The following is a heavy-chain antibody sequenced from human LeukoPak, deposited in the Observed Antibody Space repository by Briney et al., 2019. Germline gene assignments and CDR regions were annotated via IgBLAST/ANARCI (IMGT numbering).Heavy chain of an antibody. CDR3: AKLDYGGKRGYYYYMDV. D-gene: IGHD4-23*01. Sequence: SETLSLTCAVYGGSFSGYYWSWIRQPPGKGLECIGEINHSGSTNYNPSLKSRVTISVDTSKNQFSLKLSSVTAADTAVYYCAKLDYGGKRGYYYYMDVWGKGTTVTVSS. V-gene: IGHV4-34*01. J-gene: IGHJ6*03. CDR1: GGSFSGYY. CDR2: INHSGST.